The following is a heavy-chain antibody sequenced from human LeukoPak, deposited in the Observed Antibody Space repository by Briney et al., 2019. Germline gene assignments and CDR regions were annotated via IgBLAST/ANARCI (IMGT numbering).Heavy chain of an antibody. CDR3: AREHIDYYDSSGYWSNGNWFDP. CDR1: GGSISSYY. Sequence: SETLSLTCTVSGGSISSYYWSWIRQPAGKGLEWIGRIYTSGSTNYNPSLKSRVTMSVDTSKNQFSLKLSSVTAADTAVYYCAREHIDYYDSSGYWSNGNWFDPWGQGTLVTVSS. CDR2: IYTSGST. V-gene: IGHV4-4*07. J-gene: IGHJ5*02. D-gene: IGHD3-22*01.